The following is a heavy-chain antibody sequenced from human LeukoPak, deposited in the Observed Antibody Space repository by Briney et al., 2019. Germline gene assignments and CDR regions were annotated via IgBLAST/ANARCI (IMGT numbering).Heavy chain of an antibody. Sequence: GPTLVNPTQTLTLTCSFPGFSLSTSGMCVSWIRQPPGKALEWLARIDWDDDKYYSTSLKTRLTISKGTSKNQVVLTMTNMDPVDTATYYCARIYRYCSTTSCYVPDYWGQGTLVTVSS. CDR3: ARIYRYCSTTSCYVPDY. J-gene: IGHJ4*02. V-gene: IGHV2-70*11. CDR2: IDWDDDK. D-gene: IGHD2-2*01. CDR1: GFSLSTSGMC.